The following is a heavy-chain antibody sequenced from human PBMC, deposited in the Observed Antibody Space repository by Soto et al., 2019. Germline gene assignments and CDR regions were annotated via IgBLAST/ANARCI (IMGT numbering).Heavy chain of an antibody. D-gene: IGHD1-26*01. CDR3: ARDGGRHSGGIDY. CDR1: GGTFSSYS. V-gene: IGHV1-69*01. Sequence: QVQLVQSGAEVKKPGSSVKVSCKASGGTFSSYSINWARQAPGQGLEWMGEIIPIFGTANYAQKFQGRVTITADESTGTAYMELSSLRSEGTAVYYCARDGGRHSGGIDYWGQGTLVTVFS. CDR2: IIPIFGTA. J-gene: IGHJ4*02.